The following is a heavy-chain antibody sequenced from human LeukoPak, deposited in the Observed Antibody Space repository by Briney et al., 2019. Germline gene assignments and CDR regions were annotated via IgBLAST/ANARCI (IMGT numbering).Heavy chain of an antibody. CDR3: ARGGGYDYYFDY. D-gene: IGHD5-12*01. CDR1: GGSISSYY. J-gene: IGHJ4*02. V-gene: IGHV4-59*01. Sequence: TSETLSLTCTVSGGSISSYYWSWIRQPPGKGLEWIGYIYYGGSTNYNPSLKSRVTISVDTSKNQFSLKLSSVTAADTAVYYCARGGGYDYYFDYWGQGTLVTVSS. CDR2: IYYGGST.